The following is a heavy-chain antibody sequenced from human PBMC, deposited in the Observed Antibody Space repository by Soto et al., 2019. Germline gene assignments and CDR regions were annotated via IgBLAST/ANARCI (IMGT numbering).Heavy chain of an antibody. CDR3: ARDSVTSFDY. J-gene: IGHJ4*02. Sequence: QVQLVESGGGVVQPGRSLRLSRAASGFTFSSYAMHWVRQAPGKGLEWVAVISYDGSNKYYADSVKGRFTISRDNSKNTLYLQMNSLRAEDTAVYYCARDSVTSFDYWGQGTLVTVSS. CDR2: ISYDGSNK. V-gene: IGHV3-30-3*01. CDR1: GFTFSSYA. D-gene: IGHD4-4*01.